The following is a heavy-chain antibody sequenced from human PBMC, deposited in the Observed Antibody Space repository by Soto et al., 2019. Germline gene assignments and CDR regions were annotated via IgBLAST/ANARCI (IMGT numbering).Heavy chain of an antibody. CDR3: ERDVIGHNNYETIGYYFDH. CDR2: IDPSGGIT. V-gene: IGHV1-46*01. Sequence: QVQLIQFGAEVTKPGASVKVSCKTSGYTFTNFHIHWVRQAPGQGLEWMGMIDPSGGITRDAQRFQGRITMTRDTSTSNVYMELSSLTSEDTAVYYCERDVIGHNNYETIGYYFDHWGQGTLVTVSS. J-gene: IGHJ4*02. D-gene: IGHD3-22*01. CDR1: GYTFTNFH.